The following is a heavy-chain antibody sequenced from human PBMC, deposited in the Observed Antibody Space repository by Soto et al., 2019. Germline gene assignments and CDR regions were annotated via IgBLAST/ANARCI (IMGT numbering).Heavy chain of an antibody. D-gene: IGHD2-21*02. CDR2: MCPRDSDT. V-gene: IGHV5-51*01. Sequence: GQSLKSSGKRSVYSLTSYWLWWVRQMPRKGLEWVGIMCPRDSDTRYSPSSQGQVTLSADKSITTAYLQWSSLKASDTAIYYCARRAFCGGDCTARPQDYYGMEVWGQGTAVTVSS. CDR1: VYSLTSYW. J-gene: IGHJ6*02. CDR3: ARRAFCGGDCTARPQDYYGMEV.